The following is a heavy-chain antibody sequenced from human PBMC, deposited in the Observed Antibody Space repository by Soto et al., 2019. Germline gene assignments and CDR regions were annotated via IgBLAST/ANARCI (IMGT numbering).Heavy chain of an antibody. Sequence: ESGGGVVQPGRSLRLSCVASGFTFSSYGMHWVRQAPGKGLEWVAVIWYDGSNKYYADSVKGRFTISRDNSKNTLYLQMNSLRAEDTAVYYCARDRQQLVPYWYFDLWGRGTLVTVSS. CDR3: ARDRQQLVPYWYFDL. J-gene: IGHJ2*01. CDR2: IWYDGSNK. CDR1: GFTFSSYG. D-gene: IGHD6-13*01. V-gene: IGHV3-33*01.